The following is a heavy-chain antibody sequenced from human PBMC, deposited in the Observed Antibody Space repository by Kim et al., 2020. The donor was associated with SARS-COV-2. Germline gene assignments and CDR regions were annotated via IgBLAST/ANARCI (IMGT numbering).Heavy chain of an antibody. J-gene: IGHJ4*02. Sequence: NTEGTNTYYAESVRGRFTISRDNSKNMVYLQMNSLGAEDTALYYCTTAFEYWGQGTLVTVSS. CDR3: TTAFEY. CDR2: NTEGTNT. V-gene: IGHV3-74*01.